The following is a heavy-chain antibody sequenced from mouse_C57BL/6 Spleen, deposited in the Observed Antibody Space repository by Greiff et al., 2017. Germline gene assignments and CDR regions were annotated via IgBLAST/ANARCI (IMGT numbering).Heavy chain of an antibody. D-gene: IGHD2-4*01. J-gene: IGHJ2*01. CDR3: ARNWIYDYLYYFDY. CDR2: INPSNGGT. CDR1: GYTFTSYW. V-gene: IGHV1-53*01. Sequence: QVQLQQSGTELVKPGASVKLSCKASGYTFTSYWMHWVKQRPGQGLEWIGNINPSNGGTNYNEKFKSKATLTVDKSSSTAYMQLSSLTSEDSAVYYCARNWIYDYLYYFDYWGQGTTLTVSS.